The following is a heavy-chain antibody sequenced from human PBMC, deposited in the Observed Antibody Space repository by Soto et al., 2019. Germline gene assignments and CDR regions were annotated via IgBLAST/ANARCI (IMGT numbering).Heavy chain of an antibody. J-gene: IGHJ1*01. D-gene: IGHD1-26*01. CDR1: GFTFSTYA. CDR2: VSGGGDHT. V-gene: IGHV3-23*01. Sequence: EVQLLQSGGGLVQPGGSLRLSCAASGFTFSTYAMAWVRQPPGKGLEWVSTVSGGGDHTYYADSVKGRSTISRDASTNTLYLQMDSLRVEDTAVYYCAKSGCADLDYWGQGALVTVSS. CDR3: AKSGCADLDY.